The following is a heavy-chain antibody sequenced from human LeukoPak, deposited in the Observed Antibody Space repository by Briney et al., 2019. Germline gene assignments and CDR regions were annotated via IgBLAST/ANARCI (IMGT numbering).Heavy chain of an antibody. CDR2: ISYDGSNK. J-gene: IGHJ6*02. CDR3: ARGDTMVRFTYYYYGMDV. D-gene: IGHD3-10*01. CDR1: GFTFSSYA. Sequence: GGSLRLSCAASGFTFSSYAMHWVRQAPGKGLEWVAVISYDGSNKYYADSVKGRFTISRDNSKNTLYLQMNSLRAEDTAVYYCARGDTMVRFTYYYYGMDVWGQGTTVTVSS. V-gene: IGHV3-30-3*01.